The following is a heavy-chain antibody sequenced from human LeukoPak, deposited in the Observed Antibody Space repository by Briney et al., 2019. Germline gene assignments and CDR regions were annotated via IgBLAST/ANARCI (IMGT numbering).Heavy chain of an antibody. V-gene: IGHV4-34*01. J-gene: IGHJ4*02. Sequence: SETLSLICAVYGGSFSGYYWSWIRQPPGKGLEWVGEINHSGSTNYNPSLKSRVTISVDTSKNHFSLKLSSVTAADTAVYHRARGHLGFIGVKFLTAFDYWGQGTLVTVSS. CDR3: ARGHLGFIGVKFLTAFDY. D-gene: IGHD2-8*01. CDR1: GGSFSGYY. CDR2: INHSGST.